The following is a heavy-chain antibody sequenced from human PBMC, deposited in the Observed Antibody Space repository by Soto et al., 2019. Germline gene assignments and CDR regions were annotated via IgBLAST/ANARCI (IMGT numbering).Heavy chain of an antibody. V-gene: IGHV3-15*01. D-gene: IGHD1-26*01. CDR2: IKSRDVGGTA. Sequence: GGSLRLSSAASGFTFSYAWMSWARKAPGKGLEWVGRIKSRDVGGTADYAAPVKGRFTISRDDSRSTLYLQMNSLKTEDTAVYYCVLTFSGTPERPYLDFWGQGTLVTVSS. CDR1: GFTFSYAW. CDR3: VLTFSGTPERPYLDF. J-gene: IGHJ4*02.